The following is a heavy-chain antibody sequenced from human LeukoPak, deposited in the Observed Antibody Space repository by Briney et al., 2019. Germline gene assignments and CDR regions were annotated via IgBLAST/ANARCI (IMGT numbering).Heavy chain of an antibody. CDR2: IYYSGST. J-gene: IGHJ3*02. D-gene: IGHD6-13*01. Sequence: SETLSLTCTVSGGSISSSSYYWGWIRQPPGKGLEWIGSIYYSGSTYYNPSLKSRATISVDTSKNQFSLKLSSVTAADTAVYYCAGHGWSGSSWYKGPPAAAFDIWGQGTMVTVSS. CDR1: GGSISSSSYY. V-gene: IGHV4-39*01. CDR3: AGHGWSGSSWYKGPPAAAFDI.